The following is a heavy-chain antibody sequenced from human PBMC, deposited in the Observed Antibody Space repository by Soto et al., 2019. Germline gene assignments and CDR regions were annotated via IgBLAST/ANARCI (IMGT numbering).Heavy chain of an antibody. CDR1: GGSITRGGYS. CDR2: IYHSGST. V-gene: IGHV4-30-2*01. D-gene: IGHD2-2*01. Sequence: PSETLSLTSAVSGGSITRGGYSWSWIRLPPGKGLEWIGYIYHSGSTYYNPSLKSRVTISVDRSKNQFSLKLISVTAADTAVYYCARVPDRWGQRTLVTVSA. CDR3: ARVPDR. J-gene: IGHJ5*02.